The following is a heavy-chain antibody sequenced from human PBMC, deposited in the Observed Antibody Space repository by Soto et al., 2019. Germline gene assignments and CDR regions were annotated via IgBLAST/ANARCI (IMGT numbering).Heavy chain of an antibody. CDR3: ARTDREGGYHLDYFDY. J-gene: IGHJ4*02. Sequence: QIQLVQSGAEVKKPGSSVKVSCKASGGTFSSYAISWVRQAPGQGLEWMGGIIPIFGTANYAQKFQGRVTISADESTSTAYMELSSLRSEDTAVYYCARTDREGGYHLDYFDYWGQGTLVTVSS. CDR2: IIPIFGTA. D-gene: IGHD3-22*01. V-gene: IGHV1-69*12. CDR1: GGTFSSYA.